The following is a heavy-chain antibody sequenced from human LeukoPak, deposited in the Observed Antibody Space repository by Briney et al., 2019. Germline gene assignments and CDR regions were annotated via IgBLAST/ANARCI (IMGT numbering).Heavy chain of an antibody. D-gene: IGHD5-12*01. Sequence: PSETLSLTCAVYGGSFSGYYWSWIRQPPGKGLEWIGEINHSGSTNYNPSLKSRVTISVDTSKNQFSLKLSSVTAADTAVYYCAKGVGRGSGYEHDAFDIWGQGTMVTVSS. J-gene: IGHJ3*02. CDR1: GGSFSGYY. V-gene: IGHV4-34*01. CDR2: INHSGST. CDR3: AKGVGRGSGYEHDAFDI.